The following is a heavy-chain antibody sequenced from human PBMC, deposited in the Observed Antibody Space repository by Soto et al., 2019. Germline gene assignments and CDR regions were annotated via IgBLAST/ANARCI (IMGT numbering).Heavy chain of an antibody. Sequence: GGSLRLSCAASGFTFSSYGMHWVRQAPGKGLEWVAVISYDGSNKYYADSVKGRFTISRDNSKNTLYLQMNSLRSEDTAVYYCAREPDTAVVSNGMDVWGQGTTVTVSS. J-gene: IGHJ6*02. CDR3: AREPDTAVVSNGMDV. D-gene: IGHD5-18*01. CDR1: GFTFSSYG. CDR2: ISYDGSNK. V-gene: IGHV3-30*03.